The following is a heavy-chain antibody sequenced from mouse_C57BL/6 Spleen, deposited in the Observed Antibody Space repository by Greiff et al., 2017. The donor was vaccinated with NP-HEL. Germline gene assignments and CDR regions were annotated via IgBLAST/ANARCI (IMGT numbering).Heavy chain of an antibody. CDR3: AREPPAGDY. V-gene: IGHV5-4*01. CDR2: ISDGGSYT. Sequence: EVKVVESGGGLVKPGGSLKLSCAASGFTFSSYAMSWVRQTPEKRLEWVATISDGGSYTYYPDNVKGRFTISRDNAKNNRYLQMSHLKSEDTAMYYCAREPPAGDYWGQGTSVTVSS. J-gene: IGHJ4*01. CDR1: GFTFSSYA.